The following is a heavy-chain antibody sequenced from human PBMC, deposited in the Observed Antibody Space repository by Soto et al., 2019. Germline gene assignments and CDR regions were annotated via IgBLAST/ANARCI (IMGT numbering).Heavy chain of an antibody. Sequence: EVQLVESGGGLVKPGGSLRLSCAASGFTFSSYSMNWVRQAPGKGLEWVSSISSSSSYIYYADSVKGRFTISRDNAKNSLYLQMNSLRAADTAVYYCARDYGYWSSTSCNWFDPWGQGTLVTVSS. D-gene: IGHD2-2*01. J-gene: IGHJ5*02. CDR3: ARDYGYWSSTSCNWFDP. CDR1: GFTFSSYS. CDR2: ISSSSSYI. V-gene: IGHV3-21*01.